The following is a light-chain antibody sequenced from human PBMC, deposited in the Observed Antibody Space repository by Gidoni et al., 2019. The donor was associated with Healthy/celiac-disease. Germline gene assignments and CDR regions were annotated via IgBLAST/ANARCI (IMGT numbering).Light chain of an antibody. V-gene: IGKV1-39*01. Sequence: DIQMTHSPSSLSASVGDRVTITCRASESISRYLHWYKQKPGKAPKLLIYAASSLQSGVPSMFSGSGSGTEFTRTSSSLQPEDFATYYWQQSYSTPYTFGKGTKLEIK. J-gene: IGKJ2*01. CDR3: QQSYSTPYT. CDR1: ESISRY. CDR2: AAS.